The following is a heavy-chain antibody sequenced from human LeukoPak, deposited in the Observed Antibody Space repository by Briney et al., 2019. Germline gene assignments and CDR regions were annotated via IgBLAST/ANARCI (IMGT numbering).Heavy chain of an antibody. Sequence: ASVKVSCKVSGYTFTGYYMHWVRQAPGQGLEWMGWINPNSGGTNYAQKFQGRVTMTRDTSISTAYMELSRLRSDDTAVYYCARAYSLAGYYYYGMDVWGQGTTVTVSS. CDR1: GYTFTGYY. D-gene: IGHD7-27*01. CDR2: INPNSGGT. CDR3: ARAYSLAGYYYYGMDV. V-gene: IGHV1-2*02. J-gene: IGHJ6*02.